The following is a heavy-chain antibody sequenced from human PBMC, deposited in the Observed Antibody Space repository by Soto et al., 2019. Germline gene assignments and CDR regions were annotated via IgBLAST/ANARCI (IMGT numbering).Heavy chain of an antibody. CDR1: GYTFTSNG. V-gene: IGHV1-18*04. CDR3: ARQRVVVVPGDY. D-gene: IGHD3-22*01. Sequence: ASVKVSCKASGYTFTSNGISWVRQAPGQGLEWMGWISTYNGNTNYAQKLQGRVTMTTDTSTSTAYMELRSLRSDDTAVYYCARQRVVVVPGDYWGQGTLVTVSS. J-gene: IGHJ4*02. CDR2: ISTYNGNT.